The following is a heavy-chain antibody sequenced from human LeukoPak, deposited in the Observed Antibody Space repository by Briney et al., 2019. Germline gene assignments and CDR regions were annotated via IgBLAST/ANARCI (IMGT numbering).Heavy chain of an antibody. CDR2: ISAYNGNT. J-gene: IGHJ6*02. CDR3: ARELAVTTVSGVGYYYGMDV. D-gene: IGHD4-17*01. Sequence: GASVKVSCKASGYTFTSYGISWVRQAPGQGLEWMGWISAYNGNTDYAQKLQGRVTMTTDTSTSTAYMELRSLRSDDTAVYYCARELAVTTVSGVGYYYGMDVWGQGTTVTVSS. CDR1: GYTFTSYG. V-gene: IGHV1-18*01.